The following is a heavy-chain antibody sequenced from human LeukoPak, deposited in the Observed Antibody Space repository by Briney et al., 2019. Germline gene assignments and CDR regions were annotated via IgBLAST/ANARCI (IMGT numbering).Heavy chain of an antibody. V-gene: IGHV3-7*01. Sequence: GGSLRLSCAASGFTFSIYWMSWVRQAPGKGLEWVANIKQDGSERYYVDSVKGRFTLSRDNAKNSLYLQMNSLRAEDTAVYYCARDSIPSASGSYYFDNWGQGTLVTVSS. CDR2: IKQDGSER. CDR1: GFTFSIYW. J-gene: IGHJ4*02. CDR3: ARDSIPSASGSYYFDN. D-gene: IGHD3-10*01.